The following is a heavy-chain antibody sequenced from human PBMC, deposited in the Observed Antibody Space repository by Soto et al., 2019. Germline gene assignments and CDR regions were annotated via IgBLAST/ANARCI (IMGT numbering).Heavy chain of an antibody. CDR2: INVYNGNT. J-gene: IGHJ4*02. Sequence: QVQLVQSGAEVKKPGASVKVSCKASGYTFTSYGISWVRQAPGQGLEWMGWINVYNGNTNYAQEPQGRVTMATGSSTSTAYLELRSLRSDDTAVYFCARDTSRGEYDYWGQGTLVTVSS. V-gene: IGHV1-18*01. CDR1: GYTFTSYG. D-gene: IGHD3-16*01. CDR3: ARDTSRGEYDY.